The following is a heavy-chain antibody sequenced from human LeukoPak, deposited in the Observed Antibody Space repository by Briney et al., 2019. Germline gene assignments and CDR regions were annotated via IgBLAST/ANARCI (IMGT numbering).Heavy chain of an antibody. CDR1: GFTFSSYE. V-gene: IGHV3-48*03. D-gene: IGHD6-19*01. CDR3: ARDKDSSGWYPNDAFDI. J-gene: IGHJ3*02. CDR2: ISSSGSTI. Sequence: GGSLRLSCAASGFTFSSYEMNWVRQAPGKGLEWVSYISSSGSTIYYADSVKGRFTISRDNAKNSLYLQMNSLRAEDTAVYYCARDKDSSGWYPNDAFDIWGQGTMVTVSS.